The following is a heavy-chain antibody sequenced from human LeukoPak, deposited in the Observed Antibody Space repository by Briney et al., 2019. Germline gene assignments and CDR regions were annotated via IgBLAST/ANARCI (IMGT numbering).Heavy chain of an antibody. CDR2: VYTSGTT. D-gene: IGHD3-10*01. J-gene: IGHJ5*02. CDR1: GGSMSGYY. V-gene: IGHV4-4*07. Sequence: SETLYLTCTVSGGSMSGYYWSWFRQPAGKGLEWIGRVYTSGTTNYNPSLKSRVTMSIDTSKNQFSLKLTSVTAADTAVYYCARGFGHPWGQGTLVTVSS. CDR3: ARGFGHP.